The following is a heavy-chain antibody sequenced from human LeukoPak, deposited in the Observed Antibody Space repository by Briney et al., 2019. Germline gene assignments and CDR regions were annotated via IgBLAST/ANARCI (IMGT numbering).Heavy chain of an antibody. Sequence: GSLKLSCAASGFTFSDFWIHWVRQAPGKGPVWVSRIRPDGTDTSYSDSVKGRFTISRDNARNTLFLQISSLRDEDTAVYYCARDMWGTFDYWGQGTLVTVSS. J-gene: IGHJ4*02. CDR2: IRPDGTDT. V-gene: IGHV3-74*01. CDR1: GFTFSDFW. CDR3: ARDMWGTFDY. D-gene: IGHD7-27*01.